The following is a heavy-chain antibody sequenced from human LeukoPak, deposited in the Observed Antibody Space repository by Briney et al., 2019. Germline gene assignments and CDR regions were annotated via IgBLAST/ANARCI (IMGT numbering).Heavy chain of an antibody. V-gene: IGHV1-69*13. Sequence: ASVKVSCKASGGTFSSYAISWVRQAPGQGLEWMGGIIRIFGTANYAQKFQGRVTITADESTSTAYMELSSLRSEDTAVYYCASGTTVSPGDYWGQGTLVTVSS. D-gene: IGHD4-11*01. J-gene: IGHJ4*02. CDR2: IIRIFGTA. CDR3: ASGTTVSPGDY. CDR1: GGTFSSYA.